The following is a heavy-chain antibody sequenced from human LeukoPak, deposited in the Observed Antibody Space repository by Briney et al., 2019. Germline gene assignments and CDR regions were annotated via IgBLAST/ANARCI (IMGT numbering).Heavy chain of an antibody. Sequence: PSETLSLTCAVYGGSFSGYYWGWIRQPPGKGLEWIGEINHSGSTNYNPSLKSRVTISVDTSKNQFSLKLSSVTAADTAVYYCARPQTNYGSGINWFDPWGQGTLVTVSS. J-gene: IGHJ5*02. D-gene: IGHD3-10*01. CDR1: GGSFSGYY. CDR2: INHSGST. CDR3: ARPQTNYGSGINWFDP. V-gene: IGHV4-34*01.